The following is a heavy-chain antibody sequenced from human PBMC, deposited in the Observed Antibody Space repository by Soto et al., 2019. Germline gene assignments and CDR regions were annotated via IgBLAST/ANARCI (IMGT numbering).Heavy chain of an antibody. D-gene: IGHD2-15*01. CDR1: GFTFSSYS. V-gene: IGHV3-21*01. Sequence: EVQLVESGGGLVKPGGSLRLSCAASGFTFSSYSMNWVRQAPGKGLEWVSSISSSSSYIYYADSVKGRFTISRDNAKNSLYLQMNSLRAEDTAVYYCARDRCSGGSCYLNDACDIWGQGTMVTVSS. CDR3: ARDRCSGGSCYLNDACDI. CDR2: ISSSSSYI. J-gene: IGHJ3*02.